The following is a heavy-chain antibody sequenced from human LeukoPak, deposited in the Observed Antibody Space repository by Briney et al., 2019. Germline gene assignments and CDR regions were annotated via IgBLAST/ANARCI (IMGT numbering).Heavy chain of an antibody. CDR1: GYAFTSYG. CDR2: ISAYNGNT. J-gene: IGHJ6*03. D-gene: IGHD3-22*01. CDR3: ARAGDSSGSNYYYYYYMDV. Sequence: ASVKVSCKASGYAFTSYGISWLRQAPGQGLEWMGWISAYNGNTNYAQKLQGRVTMTTDTSTSTAYMELRSLRSDDTAVYYCARAGDSSGSNYYYYYYMDVWGKGTTVTVSS. V-gene: IGHV1-18*01.